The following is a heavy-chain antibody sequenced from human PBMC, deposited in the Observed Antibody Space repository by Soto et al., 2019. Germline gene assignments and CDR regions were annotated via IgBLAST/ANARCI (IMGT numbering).Heavy chain of an antibody. J-gene: IGHJ3*02. CDR1: GVSISSGGYY. Sequence: QVQLQESGPGLVKPSQTLSLTCTVSGVSISSGGYYWSWIRQHPGKGLEWIGYIYYTGSTYYNPSLKSRVTMSLDMSKNQFSLKLSSVTVADTAVYYCARGSQLERDAFDIWGQGTMVTVSS. D-gene: IGHD1-1*01. CDR2: IYYTGST. V-gene: IGHV4-31*03. CDR3: ARGSQLERDAFDI.